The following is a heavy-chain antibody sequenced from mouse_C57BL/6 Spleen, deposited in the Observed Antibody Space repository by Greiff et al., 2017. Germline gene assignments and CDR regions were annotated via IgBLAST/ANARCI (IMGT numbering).Heavy chain of an antibody. Sequence: EVKLVESGGGLVKPGGSLKLSCAASGFTFSDYGMHWVRQAPEKGLEWVAYISSGSSTIYYADTVKGRFTISRDNAKNTLFLQMTSLRSEDTAMYNCARRGFPPYYAMEDWGKGTSVTVSS. CDR2: ISSGSSTI. CDR1: GFTFSDYG. J-gene: IGHJ4*01. V-gene: IGHV5-17*01. CDR3: ARRGFPPYYAMED.